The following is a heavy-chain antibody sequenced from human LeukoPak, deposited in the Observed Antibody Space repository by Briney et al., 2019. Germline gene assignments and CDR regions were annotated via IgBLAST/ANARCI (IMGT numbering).Heavy chain of an antibody. Sequence: SETLSLTCTVSGGSISSYYWSWIRQPPGKGLEWVGHNYYLGSTNYNPSLKSRVTISIDTSKNYFSLKLNSVIAADTAVYYCARDRPGSYWYFDLWGRGTLVTVSS. CDR3: ARDRPGSYWYFDL. D-gene: IGHD3-10*01. CDR1: GGSISSYY. CDR2: NYYLGST. V-gene: IGHV4-59*01. J-gene: IGHJ2*01.